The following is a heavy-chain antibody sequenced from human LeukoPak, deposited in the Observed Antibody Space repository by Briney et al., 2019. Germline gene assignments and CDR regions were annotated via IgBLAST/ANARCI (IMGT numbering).Heavy chain of an antibody. J-gene: IGHJ5*02. D-gene: IGHD3-10*01. V-gene: IGHV1-69*13. CDR3: ARQIELLWFGELLSHHNWFDP. Sequence: SVKVSCKASGYTFTGYYMHWVRQAPGQGLGWMGGIIPIFGTANYAQKFQGRVTITADESTSTAYMELSSLRSEDTAVYYCARQIELLWFGELLSHHNWFDPWGQGTLVTVSS. CDR2: IIPIFGTA. CDR1: GYTFTGYY.